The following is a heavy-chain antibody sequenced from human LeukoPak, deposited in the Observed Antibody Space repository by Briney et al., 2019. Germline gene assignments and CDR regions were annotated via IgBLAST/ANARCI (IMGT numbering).Heavy chain of an antibody. V-gene: IGHV3-23*01. CDR2: ISGSGGST. CDR1: GFTFSGYA. CDR3: AKARITMVRGAYPY. D-gene: IGHD3-10*01. Sequence: PGGSLRLSCAASGFTFSGYAMSWVRQAPGKGLEWVSAISGSGGSTYYADSVKGRFTISRDNSKNSLYLQMNSLRAEDTAVYYCAKARITMVRGAYPYWGQGTLVTVSS. J-gene: IGHJ4*02.